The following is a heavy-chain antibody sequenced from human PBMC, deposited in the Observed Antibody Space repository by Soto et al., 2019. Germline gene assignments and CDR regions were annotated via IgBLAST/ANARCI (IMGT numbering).Heavy chain of an antibody. J-gene: IGHJ6*02. Sequence: QPGGSLRLSCAASGFTFYDYAMHWFRQAPGKGLEWVSGISWNSGSIGYADSVKGRFTSSRDNAKNSLYLQMNSLRAEDTALYYCAKGRGHCGGDCYSLYYYGMDVWGQGTTVTVS. CDR3: AKGRGHCGGDCYSLYYYGMDV. CDR1: GFTFYDYA. CDR2: ISWNSGSI. D-gene: IGHD2-21*02. V-gene: IGHV3-9*01.